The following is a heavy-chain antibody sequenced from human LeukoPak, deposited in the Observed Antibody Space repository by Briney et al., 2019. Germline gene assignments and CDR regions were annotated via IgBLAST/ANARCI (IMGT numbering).Heavy chain of an antibody. D-gene: IGHD2-15*01. J-gene: IGHJ4*02. Sequence: VASVKVSCKASGYTFTSYGISWVRQAPGQGLEWMGWISAYNGNTNYAQKLQGRVTMTTDTSTSTAYMELRSLRSDDTAVYYCARGRGYCSGGSCSMEDYWGQGTLVTVSS. V-gene: IGHV1-18*01. CDR3: ARGRGYCSGGSCSMEDY. CDR1: GYTFTSYG. CDR2: ISAYNGNT.